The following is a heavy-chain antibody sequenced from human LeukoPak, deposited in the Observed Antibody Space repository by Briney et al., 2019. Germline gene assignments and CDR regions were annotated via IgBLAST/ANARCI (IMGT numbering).Heavy chain of an antibody. Sequence: GGSLRLSCAASGFTFSDYAMNWVRQAPGKGLEWFSFINSNSRTIYYADSVKGRFTISRDNAKNSLYLKMDSLRAEDTGLYYCARDTWYSNSWLHAFDIWGRGTMVTVSS. D-gene: IGHD6-13*01. J-gene: IGHJ3*02. CDR1: GFTFSDYA. CDR3: ARDTWYSNSWLHAFDI. CDR2: INSNSRTI. V-gene: IGHV3-48*01.